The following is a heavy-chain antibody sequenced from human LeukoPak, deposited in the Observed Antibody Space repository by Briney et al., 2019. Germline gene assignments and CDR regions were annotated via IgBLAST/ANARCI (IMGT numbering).Heavy chain of an antibody. J-gene: IGHJ3*02. CDR2: IYFTGTT. D-gene: IGHD2-21*01. V-gene: IGHV4-31*03. CDR1: GFSISGGGYW. Sequence: SETLSLTCTVSGFSISGGGYWWSWIRQYPGTGLEWIGYIYFTGTTHYSPSLKSRLSISVDTSENQFSLGLSAVTAADTAVYYCARGPSRNTFGEDGLDIWGLGTLVTVSS. CDR3: ARGPSRNTFGEDGLDI.